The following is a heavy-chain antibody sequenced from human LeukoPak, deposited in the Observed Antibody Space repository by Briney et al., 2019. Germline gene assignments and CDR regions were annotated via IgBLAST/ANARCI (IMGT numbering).Heavy chain of an antibody. D-gene: IGHD2-2*01. CDR3: ARVLPSAHQLLSSDY. J-gene: IGHJ4*02. CDR1: GYTFTNYG. V-gene: IGHV1-18*04. Sequence: EASVKVSCKASGYTFTNYGISWVRQAPGQGLEWMSWISANNGETRYAQNFQGRVTMTTDTSTTTAYMELRSLRSDDTAVYYCARVLPSAHQLLSSDYWGQGTQVTVSS. CDR2: ISANNGET.